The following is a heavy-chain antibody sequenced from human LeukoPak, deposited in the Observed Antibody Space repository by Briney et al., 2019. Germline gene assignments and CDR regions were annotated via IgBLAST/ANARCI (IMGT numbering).Heavy chain of an antibody. D-gene: IGHD3-10*01. CDR1: GFIFSSYG. CDR3: VGEGREGLFGWFDH. Sequence: GGSLRLSCAASGFIFSSYGMNWVRQAPGKGLEWVSYISSSGSAIYYTGSVKGRFTISRDNAKNSLYLQMNKLRAEDTAVYYCVGEGREGLFGWFDHWGQGTLVTVSS. J-gene: IGHJ5*02. CDR2: ISSSGSAI. V-gene: IGHV3-48*03.